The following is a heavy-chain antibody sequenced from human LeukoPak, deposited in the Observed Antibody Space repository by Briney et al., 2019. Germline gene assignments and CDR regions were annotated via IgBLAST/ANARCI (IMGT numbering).Heavy chain of an antibody. J-gene: IGHJ4*02. CDR2: ITTSDGNT. Sequence: GGSLRLSCEASGLIFSNAWMNWVRQAPGKGLEWVSTITTSDGNTYYADSVKGRFTVSRDNSKNTLFLQMNSLRAEDTAVYYCAKDGGLWVSAHWGDSWGRGTLVTVSS. V-gene: IGHV3-23*01. CDR3: AKDGGLWVSAHWGDS. CDR1: GLIFSNAW. D-gene: IGHD7-27*01.